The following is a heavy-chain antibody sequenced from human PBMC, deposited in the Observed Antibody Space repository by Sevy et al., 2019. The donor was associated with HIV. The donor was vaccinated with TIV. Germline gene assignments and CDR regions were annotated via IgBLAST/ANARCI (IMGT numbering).Heavy chain of an antibody. D-gene: IGHD3-10*01. CDR3: AKHVGNPSGPFDI. Sequence: GGSLRLSCGASGFTFSTYAMSWVRQAPGKGLDWVSTITGSGGNKFYSDSVKGRFTISRDNSMNMLYLQLNSLRVEDMAVYYCAKHVGNPSGPFDIWGQGTMVTVSS. CDR2: ITGSGGNK. V-gene: IGHV3-23*01. CDR1: GFTFSTYA. J-gene: IGHJ3*02.